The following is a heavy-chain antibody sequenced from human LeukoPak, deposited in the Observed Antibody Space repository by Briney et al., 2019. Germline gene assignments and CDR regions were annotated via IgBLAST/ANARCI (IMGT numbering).Heavy chain of an antibody. D-gene: IGHD3-9*01. V-gene: IGHV3-30*09. CDR1: GFIFNSYA. J-gene: IGHJ4*02. CDR2: ISYDGSDR. Sequence: GGSLRLSCAASGFIFNSYAMHWVRQAPGKGLEWLAVISYDGSDRYNADSVQGRFAISRGNSKNTLYLQMYSLRVDDSAVYYCARDPYEVLTGYYARLDSWGQGTLVTVSS. CDR3: ARDPYEVLTGYYARLDS.